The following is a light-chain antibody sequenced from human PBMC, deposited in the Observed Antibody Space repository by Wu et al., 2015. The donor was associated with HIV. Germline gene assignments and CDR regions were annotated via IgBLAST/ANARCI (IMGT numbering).Light chain of an antibody. V-gene: IGKV3-11*01. CDR3: QKYDTAPWT. Sequence: EIVLTQSPATLSLSPGERATLSCRASQTVSNYLAWYQQKPGQAPRLLIYDTSNRATGIPARFSGSGSGTDFTLTISSLQPEDVATYYCQKYDTAPWTFGQGTKVEMK. CDR2: DTS. J-gene: IGKJ1*01. CDR1: QTVSNY.